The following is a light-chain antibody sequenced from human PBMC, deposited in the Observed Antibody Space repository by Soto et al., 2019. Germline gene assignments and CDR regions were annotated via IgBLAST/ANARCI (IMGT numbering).Light chain of an antibody. CDR2: TAS. V-gene: IGKV1-5*03. Sequence: IHITVSLYSLSASVGERVTILSGASQSISTCLTWYQQKPGKAPQLLIYTASRLESGVPSRFSGSGSETDFTLTITSLQPDDFATYHCQQNYNNPWTFGQGTKVDI. CDR3: QQNYNNPWT. J-gene: IGKJ1*01. CDR1: QSISTC.